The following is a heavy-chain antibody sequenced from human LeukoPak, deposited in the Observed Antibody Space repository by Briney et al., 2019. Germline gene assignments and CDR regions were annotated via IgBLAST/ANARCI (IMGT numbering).Heavy chain of an antibody. CDR3: VTYYFDSSGPKKNY. CDR1: GGSFSGYY. D-gene: IGHD3-22*01. J-gene: IGHJ4*02. V-gene: IGHV4-34*01. Sequence: SETLSLTCAVYGGSFSGYYWSWIRQPPGKGLEWIGEINHSGSTNYNPSLKSQVTISVDTSKNQFSLKLSSVTAADTAVYYCVTYYFDSSGPKKNYWGQGTLVTVSS. CDR2: INHSGST.